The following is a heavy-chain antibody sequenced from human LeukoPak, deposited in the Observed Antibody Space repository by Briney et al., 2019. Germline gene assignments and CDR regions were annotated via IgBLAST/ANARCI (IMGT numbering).Heavy chain of an antibody. CDR2: ILGSGGST. CDR1: GFTFSNYA. J-gene: IGHJ4*02. D-gene: IGHD3-9*01. Sequence: GGSLRLSCAASGFTFSNYAMSWVRQAPGKGLEWVSAILGSGGSTYYADSVKGRFTVSRDNYKSTLYLQMNSLRAEDTALYYCAKWGDYDVLTGYYVPDYWGQGTLVTVSS. V-gene: IGHV3-23*01. CDR3: AKWGDYDVLTGYYVPDY.